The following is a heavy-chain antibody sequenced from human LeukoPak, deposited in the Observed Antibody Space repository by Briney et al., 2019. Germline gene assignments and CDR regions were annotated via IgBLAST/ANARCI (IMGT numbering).Heavy chain of an antibody. CDR2: FDPEDGET. J-gene: IGHJ4*02. Sequence: GASVKVSCKVSGYTLTELSMHWVRQAPGKGLEWMGGFDPEDGETIYAQKFQGRVTMTEDTSTDTAYMELSSLRSEDTAVYYCATDGPYCGGDCYSYRFDYWGQGTLVTVSS. CDR3: ATDGPYCGGDCYSYRFDY. V-gene: IGHV1-24*01. D-gene: IGHD2-21*02. CDR1: GYTLTELS.